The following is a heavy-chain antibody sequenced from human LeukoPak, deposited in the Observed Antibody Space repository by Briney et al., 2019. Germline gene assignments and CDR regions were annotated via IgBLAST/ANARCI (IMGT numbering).Heavy chain of an antibody. V-gene: IGHV3-30*02. CDR1: GFSFSSYG. CDR2: IRYDGSNK. Sequence: GGSLRLSCAASGFSFSSYGMRWVRQAPGKGLEWVAFIRYDGSNKYYADSVKGRFTISRDNCKKTLYLQMNSLRAEDTAVYYCAKDRARLVDYWGQGTLVTVSS. D-gene: IGHD6-6*01. CDR3: AKDRARLVDY. J-gene: IGHJ4*02.